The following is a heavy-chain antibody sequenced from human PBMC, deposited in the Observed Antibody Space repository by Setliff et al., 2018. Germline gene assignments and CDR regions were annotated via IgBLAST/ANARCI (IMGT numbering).Heavy chain of an antibody. CDR2: VDHSGNT. J-gene: IGHJ4*02. V-gene: IGHV4-39*01. Sequence: PSETLSLTCTVSGVSISRSTYYWGWIRQSPGKGLDWIGTVDHSGNTFYNPSLKSRVTISVAPSKNQVSLKLTSVSAADTAVYYCARRDSTGYYGYSFDFWGQGTLVTVSS. CDR1: GVSISRSTYY. D-gene: IGHD3-22*01. CDR3: ARRDSTGYYGYSFDF.